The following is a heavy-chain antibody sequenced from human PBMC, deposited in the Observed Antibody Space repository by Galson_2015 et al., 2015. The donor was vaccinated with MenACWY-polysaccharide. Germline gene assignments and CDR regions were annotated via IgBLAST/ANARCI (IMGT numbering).Heavy chain of an antibody. J-gene: IGHJ4*02. CDR2: IYDSTAT. CDR1: GFSVSSTY. CDR3: ARGNSGGKSPLDC. V-gene: IGHV3-66*02. D-gene: IGHD4-23*01. Sequence: SLRLSCATSGFSVSSTYMTWVRRAPGKGLEWVSVIYDSTATYYADSVKGRFTISRDNSKNTLYLQMNSLRTEDTAVYYCARGNSGGKSPLDCWGQGTLVTVSS.